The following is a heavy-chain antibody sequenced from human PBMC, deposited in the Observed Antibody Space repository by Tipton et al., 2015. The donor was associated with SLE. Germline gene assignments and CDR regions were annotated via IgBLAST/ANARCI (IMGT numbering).Heavy chain of an antibody. Sequence: TLSLTCTVSGGSISSGGYYWSWIRQHPGKGLEWIGYIYYSGSTYYNPSLKSRVTISVDTSKNQSSLNLNSVTAADTAVYYCARGTRVEEELDYWGQGTLVTVSS. CDR2: IYYSGST. D-gene: IGHD1-1*01. J-gene: IGHJ4*02. CDR3: ARGTRVEEELDY. CDR1: GGSISSGGYY. V-gene: IGHV4-31*03.